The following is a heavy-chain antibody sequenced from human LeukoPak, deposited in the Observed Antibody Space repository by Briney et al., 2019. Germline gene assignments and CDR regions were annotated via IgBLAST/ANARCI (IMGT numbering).Heavy chain of an antibody. V-gene: IGHV4-61*01. CDR2: IYYSGST. J-gene: IGHJ3*02. CDR1: GYSISSGNY. Sequence: SETLSLTCTVSGYSISSGNYWDWIRQPPGKGLEWIGYIYYSGSTNYNPSLKSRVTISVDTSKTQFSLKLSSVTAADTAVYYCARSSYYYAADASDIWGQGTLVTVSS. D-gene: IGHD3-10*01. CDR3: ARSSYYYAADASDI.